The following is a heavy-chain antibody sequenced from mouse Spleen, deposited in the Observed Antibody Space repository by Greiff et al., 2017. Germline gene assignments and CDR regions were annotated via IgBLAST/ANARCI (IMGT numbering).Heavy chain of an antibody. J-gene: IGHJ2*01. CDR1: GFTFSSYA. Sequence: DVKLQESGGGLVKPGGSLKLSCAASGFTFSSYAMSWVRQTPEKRLEWVATISDGGSYTYYPDNVKGRFTISRDNAKNNLYLQMSHLKSEDTAMYYCARSPYYYGSSYDYWGQGTTLTVSS. V-gene: IGHV5-4*03. D-gene: IGHD1-1*01. CDR2: ISDGGSYT. CDR3: ARSPYYYGSSYDY.